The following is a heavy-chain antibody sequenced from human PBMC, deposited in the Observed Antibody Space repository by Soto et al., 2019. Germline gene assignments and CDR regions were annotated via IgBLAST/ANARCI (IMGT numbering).Heavy chain of an antibody. Sequence: EVQLVESGGGRVKPGGSLRLSCITSGFSFSSYSMNWVRQTPGKGLEWVSSISSSHIYYADPVKGRFTISRDNAKKALDLHMNSLRAEDPAVYYCARGAMVTQGIDSSGLDVWGQGTKVTVSS. CDR1: GFSFSSYS. CDR3: ARGAMVTQGIDSSGLDV. CDR2: ISSSHI. V-gene: IGHV3-21*01. D-gene: IGHD2-21*02. J-gene: IGHJ6*02.